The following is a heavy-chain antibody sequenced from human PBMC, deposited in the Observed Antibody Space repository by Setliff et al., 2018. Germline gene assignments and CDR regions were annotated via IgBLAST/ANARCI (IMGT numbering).Heavy chain of an antibody. CDR3: ARGSSSGYYFDY. V-gene: IGHV1-69*05. Sequence: SVKVSCKASGGTFSSYAISWARQAPGQGLEWMGRIIPIFGTANYAQKLQGRVTMTTDTSTSTAYMELRSLRSDDTAVYYCARGSSSGYYFDYWGQGTLVTVSS. D-gene: IGHD6-6*01. J-gene: IGHJ4*02. CDR1: GGTFSSYA. CDR2: IIPIFGTA.